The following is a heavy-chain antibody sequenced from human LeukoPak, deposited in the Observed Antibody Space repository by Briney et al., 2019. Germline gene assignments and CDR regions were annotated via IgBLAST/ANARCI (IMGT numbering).Heavy chain of an antibody. CDR3: ARALCSTSCYSYYYYGMDV. CDR2: IYYSGST. D-gene: IGHD2-2*01. V-gene: IGHV4-59*01. Sequence: SETLSLTCAVYGGSFSGYYWSWIRQPPGKGLEWIGYIYYSGSTNYNPSLKSRVTISVDTSKNQFSLKLSSVTAADTAVYYCARALCSTSCYSYYYYGMDVWGQGTTVTVSS. CDR1: GGSFSGYY. J-gene: IGHJ6*02.